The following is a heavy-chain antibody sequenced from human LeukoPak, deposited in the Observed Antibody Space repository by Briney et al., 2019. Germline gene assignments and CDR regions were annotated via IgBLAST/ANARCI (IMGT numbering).Heavy chain of an antibody. J-gene: IGHJ6*03. CDR2: SNSNSGGT. Sequence: ASVKVSCKASGYTFTGYYMHWVRQAPGQGLEWMGWSNSNSGGTNYAQKFQGRVTMTRDTSTTTAYMELNRLRSDDTAVYYCARVRRPEYSSSSYCYYMDVWGKGTTVTVSS. V-gene: IGHV1-2*02. CDR1: GYTFTGYY. D-gene: IGHD6-6*01. CDR3: ARVRRPEYSSSSYCYYMDV.